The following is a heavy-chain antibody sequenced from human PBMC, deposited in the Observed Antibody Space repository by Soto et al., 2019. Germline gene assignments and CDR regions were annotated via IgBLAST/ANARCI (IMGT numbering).Heavy chain of an antibody. Sequence: GSGPTLVNPTQTLTLTCTFSGFSLSTSGMCVSWIRQPPGKALEWLALIDWDDDKYYSTSLKTRLTISKDTSKNQVVLTMTNMDPVDTASYYCARTLTGTTSFYYYYYMDVWGKGPRSPSP. V-gene: IGHV2-70*01. CDR2: IDWDDDK. J-gene: IGHJ6*03. D-gene: IGHD1-7*01. CDR1: GFSLSTSGMC. CDR3: ARTLTGTTSFYYYYYMDV.